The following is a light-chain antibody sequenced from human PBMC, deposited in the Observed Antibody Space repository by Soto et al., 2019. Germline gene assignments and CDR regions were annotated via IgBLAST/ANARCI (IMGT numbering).Light chain of an antibody. Sequence: EIELKQCPGTLSLSAGESATLSCRASQSVSSSYLAWYQQKPGQAPRLLISGASRRATGTPDRFSGSGAGTDFTLTISRLEPEDFAVYYCQQYGNSPGFTFGPGTKVDIK. V-gene: IGKV3-20*01. J-gene: IGKJ3*01. CDR1: QSVSSSY. CDR3: QQYGNSPGFT. CDR2: GAS.